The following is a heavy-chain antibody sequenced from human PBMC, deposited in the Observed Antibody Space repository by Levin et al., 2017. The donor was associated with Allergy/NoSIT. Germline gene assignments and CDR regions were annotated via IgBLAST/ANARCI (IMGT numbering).Heavy chain of an antibody. CDR1: GYTFSTYA. CDR3: ARVRMDYYALDV. Sequence: ASVKVSFKASGYTFSTYAISWVRQAPGQGLEWMGWISTDSGNTKYADKVQGRATMTTDTSTSTAYLELRSLRADDTAMYYCARVRMDYYALDVWGQGTTVTVSS. J-gene: IGHJ6*02. D-gene: IGHD2-15*01. V-gene: IGHV1-18*01. CDR2: ISTDSGNT.